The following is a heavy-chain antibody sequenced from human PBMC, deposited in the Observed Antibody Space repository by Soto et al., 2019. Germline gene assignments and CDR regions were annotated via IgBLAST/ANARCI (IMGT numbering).Heavy chain of an antibody. CDR2: ISYEGSNK. J-gene: IGHJ4*02. V-gene: IGHV3-30-3*01. CDR3: ARVLGGMATVPFDY. D-gene: IGHD4-4*01. Sequence: QVQLVESGGGVVQPGRSLRLSCAASGFTFSSYAMHWVRQAPGTGLEWVAVISYEGSNKYYADSVKGRFTISRDNSKNTLYWQMNSLRTEDTAVYYCARVLGGMATVPFDYWGQGALVTVSS. CDR1: GFTFSSYA.